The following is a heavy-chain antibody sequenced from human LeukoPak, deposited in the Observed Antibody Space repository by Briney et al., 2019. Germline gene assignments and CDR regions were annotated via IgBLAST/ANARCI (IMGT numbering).Heavy chain of an antibody. Sequence: GGSLRLSCAASGFTFSSYGMHWVRQAPGKGLEWVAVISYDGSNKCYADSVKGRFTISRDNSKNTLYLQMNSLRAEDTAVYYCAKEDSSGWYGYWGQGTLVTVSS. CDR3: AKEDSSGWYGY. D-gene: IGHD6-19*01. V-gene: IGHV3-30*18. J-gene: IGHJ4*02. CDR1: GFTFSSYG. CDR2: ISYDGSNK.